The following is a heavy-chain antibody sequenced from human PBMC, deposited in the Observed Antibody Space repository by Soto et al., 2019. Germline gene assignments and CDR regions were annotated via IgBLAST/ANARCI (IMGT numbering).Heavy chain of an antibody. D-gene: IGHD2-2*01. V-gene: IGHV7-4-1*01. CDR2: INTNTGNP. Sequence: QVQLVQSGSELKKPGASVKVSCKASGYTFTSYAMNWVRQSPGQGLEWMGWINTNTGNPTYAQGFTGRFVFSLDTSVSTSYLQFCSLKAEDTAVYYCARDCISTSCSAYYYGMDVWGQGTTVTVSS. CDR3: ARDCISTSCSAYYYGMDV. CDR1: GYTFTSYA. J-gene: IGHJ6*02.